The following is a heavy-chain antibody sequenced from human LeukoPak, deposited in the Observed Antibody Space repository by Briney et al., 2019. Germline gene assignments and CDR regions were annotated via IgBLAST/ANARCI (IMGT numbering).Heavy chain of an antibody. V-gene: IGHV4-59*12. CDR1: GGSISSYY. J-gene: IGHJ4*02. Sequence: SETLSLTCTVSGGSISSYYWSWIRQPPGKGLEWIGYIYYSGSTNYNPSLKSRVTISVDTSKNQFSLKLSSVTAADTAVYYCAREGGYSYGYNWGQGTLVTVSS. D-gene: IGHD5-18*01. CDR2: IYYSGST. CDR3: AREGGYSYGYN.